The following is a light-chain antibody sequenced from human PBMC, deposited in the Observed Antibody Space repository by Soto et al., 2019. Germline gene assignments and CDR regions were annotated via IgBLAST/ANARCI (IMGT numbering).Light chain of an antibody. CDR3: NSYTSGSALV. Sequence: QSALTQPASVSGSPGQSITISCTGTSGDVGGDNFVSWYQQHPGKAPKLMLYNVYDRPSGISHRFSGSRSGNTASLTISGLQAEDEAHYYCNSYTSGSALVFGGGTKLTVL. V-gene: IGLV2-14*03. J-gene: IGLJ2*01. CDR2: NVY. CDR1: SGDVGGDNF.